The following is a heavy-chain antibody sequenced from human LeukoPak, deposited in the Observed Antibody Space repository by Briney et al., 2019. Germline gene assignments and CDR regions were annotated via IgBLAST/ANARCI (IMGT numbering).Heavy chain of an antibody. J-gene: IGHJ5*02. CDR3: ARWGRITIFGVVINTYNWFDP. D-gene: IGHD3-3*01. CDR2: INHSGST. CDR1: GGSFSGYY. V-gene: IGHV4-34*01. Sequence: PSETLSLTCAVYGGSFSGYYWSWIRQPAGKGLEWIGEINHSGSTNYNPSLKSRVTISVDTSKNQFSLKLSSVTAADTAVYYCARWGRITIFGVVINTYNWFDPWGQGTLVTVSS.